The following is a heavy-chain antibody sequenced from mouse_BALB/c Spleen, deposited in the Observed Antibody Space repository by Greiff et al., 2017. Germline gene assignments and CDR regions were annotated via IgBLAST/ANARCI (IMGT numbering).Heavy chain of an antibody. CDR2: INSDGGST. V-gene: IGHV5-2*01. J-gene: IGHJ3*01. CDR1: EYEFPSHD. Sequence: EVKLVESGGGLVQPGESLKLSCESNEYEFPSHDMSWVRKTPEKRLELVAAINSDGGSTYYPDNTKKTLYLQMSSLRSEDTALYYCARHEGYSWFAYWGQGTLVTVSA. CDR3: ARHEGYSWFAY. D-gene: IGHD2-3*01.